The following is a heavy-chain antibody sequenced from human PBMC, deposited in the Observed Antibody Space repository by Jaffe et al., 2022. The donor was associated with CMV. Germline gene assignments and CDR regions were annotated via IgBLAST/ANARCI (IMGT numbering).Heavy chain of an antibody. Sequence: QVQLVQSGAEVKKPGASVKVSCKASGYTFTSYGISWVRQAPGQGLEWMGWISAYNGNTNYAQKLQGRVTMTTDTSTSTAYMELRSLRSDDTAVYYCARDIPFLLFVDTAMVTGGRRDLIEAFDIWGQGTMVTVSS. D-gene: IGHD5-18*01. J-gene: IGHJ3*02. V-gene: IGHV1-18*04. CDR1: GYTFTSYG. CDR3: ARDIPFLLFVDTAMVTGGRRDLIEAFDI. CDR2: ISAYNGNT.